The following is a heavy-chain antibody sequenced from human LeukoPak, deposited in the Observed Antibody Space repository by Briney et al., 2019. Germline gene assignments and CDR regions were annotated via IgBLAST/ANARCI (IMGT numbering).Heavy chain of an antibody. D-gene: IGHD5-18*01. V-gene: IGHV4-59*01. CDR3: ARDGYLATGFDY. CDR2: IYYSGST. Sequence: SETLSLTCTVSGGSISSYYWSWIRQPPGKGLEWSGYIYYSGSTNYKPSLKSRVTISVDTSKNQFSLKLSSVTAADTPVYYCARDGYLATGFDYWGQGTLVTVSS. CDR1: GGSISSYY. J-gene: IGHJ4*02.